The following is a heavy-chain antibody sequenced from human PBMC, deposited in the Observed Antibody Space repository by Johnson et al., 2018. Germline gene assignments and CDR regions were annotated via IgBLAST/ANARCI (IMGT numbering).Heavy chain of an antibody. CDR1: GLNFSSYS. CDR3: ATDMDF. Sequence: EVQLLETGGGLVQPGGSLRLSCAASGLNFSSYSMNWVRQAPGKGLDWVSYISRGSTTIYYADSVKGRFTISRDNAKNSLYLQMNSLRAEDTAVYYCATDMDFWGKGTTVTVSS. CDR2: ISRGSTTI. V-gene: IGHV3-48*01. J-gene: IGHJ6*03.